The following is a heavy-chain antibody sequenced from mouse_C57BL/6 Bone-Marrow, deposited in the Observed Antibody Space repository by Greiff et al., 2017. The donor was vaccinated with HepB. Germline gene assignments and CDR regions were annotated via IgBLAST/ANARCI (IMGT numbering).Heavy chain of an antibody. V-gene: IGHV14-4*01. Sequence: EVQRVESGAELVRPGASVKLSCTASGFNIKDDYMHWVKQRPEQGLEWIGWIDPENGDTEYASKFQGKATITADTSSNTAYLQLSSLTSEDTAVYYCTTYDYDGVDYWGQGTTLTVSS. CDR3: TTYDYDGVDY. J-gene: IGHJ2*01. D-gene: IGHD2-4*01. CDR2: IDPENGDT. CDR1: GFNIKDDY.